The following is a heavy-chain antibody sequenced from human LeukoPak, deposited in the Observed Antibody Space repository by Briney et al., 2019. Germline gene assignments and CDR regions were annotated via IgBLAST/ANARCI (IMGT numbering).Heavy chain of an antibody. CDR3: ARDNDDGDYVGWFDP. D-gene: IGHD4-17*01. V-gene: IGHV4-30-4*01. CDR1: GASISSGYYY. CDR2: IYYSGTT. J-gene: IGHJ5*02. Sequence: SQTLSLTCTVSGASISSGYYYWSWLRQSPGKGLEWIGYIYYSGTTYYSPSLKSRLTISLDTSKNHLSLKLTSVTAADTAIYYCARDNDDGDYVGWFDPRGQGTLVTVSS.